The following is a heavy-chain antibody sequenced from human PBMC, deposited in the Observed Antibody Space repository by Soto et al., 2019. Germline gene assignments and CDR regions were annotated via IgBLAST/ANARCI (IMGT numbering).Heavy chain of an antibody. CDR3: ARSGVTFGGVV. Sequence: SETLSLTCTVSGASMNNYFGSWIRQTPGKGLEYIGFMHSRGYGDYNSSLKSRTPISVDTSNNQFSLRLTSVTVADTAVYYCARSGVTFGGVVWGQGIPVTVSS. CDR2: MHSRGYG. D-gene: IGHD3-16*01. CDR1: GASMNNYF. V-gene: IGHV4-59*01. J-gene: IGHJ1*01.